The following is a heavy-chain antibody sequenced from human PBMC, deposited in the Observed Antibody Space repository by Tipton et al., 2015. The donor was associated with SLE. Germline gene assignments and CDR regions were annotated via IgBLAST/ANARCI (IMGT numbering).Heavy chain of an antibody. J-gene: IGHJ3*02. V-gene: IGHV3-7*01. D-gene: IGHD2/OR15-2a*01. CDR1: GFTFSIYC. CDR2: IKRDGSEK. CDR3: ARVSTAPDAFDI. Sequence: SLRLSCAASGFTFSIYCMSWVRQAPGKGLEWVAYIKRDGSEKYYGDSVKGRFTISRDNARNSLYLQMSSLGAEDTAVYYCARVSTAPDAFDIWGQGTVVTVSS.